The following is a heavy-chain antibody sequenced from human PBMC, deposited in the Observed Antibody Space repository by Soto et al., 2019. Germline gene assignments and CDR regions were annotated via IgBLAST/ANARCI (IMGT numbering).Heavy chain of an antibody. V-gene: IGHV3-23*01. J-gene: IGHJ6*03. CDR2: ISGSGGST. CDR1: GFTFSSYA. Sequence: EVQLLEAGGGLVQPGGSLRLSCAASGFTFSSYAMSCVLQAPGKGLEWVSAISGSGGSTYYADSVKGRFTISRDNSKNTLYLQMNSLRAEDTAVYYCAKGYCSSTSCYYYYYMDVWGKGTTVTVSS. CDR3: AKGYCSSTSCYYYYYMDV. D-gene: IGHD2-2*01.